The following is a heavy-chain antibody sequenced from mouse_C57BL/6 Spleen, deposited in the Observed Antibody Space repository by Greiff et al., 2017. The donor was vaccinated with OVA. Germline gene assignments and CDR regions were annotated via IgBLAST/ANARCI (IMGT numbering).Heavy chain of an antibody. V-gene: IGHV2-9-1*01. J-gene: IGHJ3*01. CDR2: IWTGGGT. CDR1: GFSLTSYA. CDR3: AASSTIVTPFAY. D-gene: IGHD2-2*01. Sequence: VMLVESGPGLVAPSQSLSITCTVSGFSLTSYAISWVRQPPGKGLEWLGVIWTGGGTNYNSELKSRLSISKDNSKSQVFLKMNSLQTDDTARCYCAASSTIVTPFAYWGQGTLVTVSA.